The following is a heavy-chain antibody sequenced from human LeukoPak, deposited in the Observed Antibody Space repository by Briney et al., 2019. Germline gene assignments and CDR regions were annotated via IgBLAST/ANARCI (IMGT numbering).Heavy chain of an antibody. CDR2: ISSSGTT. J-gene: IGHJ4*02. V-gene: IGHV4-34*01. CDR3: ARDPDFWSGYYNLDY. D-gene: IGHD3-3*01. CDR1: GGSFSGYY. Sequence: SETLSLTCAVYGGSFSGYYWSWIRQPPGRGLEWIGSISSSGTTYYNPSLKSRVTISVDTSKNQFSLKLRSVTAADTAVYYCARDPDFWSGYYNLDYWGQGTLVTVSS.